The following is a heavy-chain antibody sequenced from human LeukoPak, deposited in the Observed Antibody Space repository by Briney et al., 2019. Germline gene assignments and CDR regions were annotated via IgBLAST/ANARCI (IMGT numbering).Heavy chain of an antibody. D-gene: IGHD6-19*01. V-gene: IGHV3-20*04. CDR1: GFTFDDYG. CDR3: ARETPDSSGWD. CDR2: INWNGGIA. J-gene: IGHJ4*02. Sequence: GGSLRLSCAASGFTFDDYGMNWVRQAPGKGLEWVSSINWNGGIAGYADSVKGRFTISRDNGKNSLYLQMNSLRAEDTAVYYCARETPDSSGWDWGQGTLVTVSS.